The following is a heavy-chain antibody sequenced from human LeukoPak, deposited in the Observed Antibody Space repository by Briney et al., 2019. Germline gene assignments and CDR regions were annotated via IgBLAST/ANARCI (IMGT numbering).Heavy chain of an antibody. CDR1: EFTFRIYD. J-gene: IGHJ4*02. CDR2: ISSGGSA. D-gene: IGHD3-10*01. V-gene: IGHV3-23*01. CDR3: AKASSGSYYSNFDY. Sequence: GSLRLSCAASEFTFRIYDMTWVRQAPGEGLEWVSVISSGGSAYYADSVKGRFTISRDNSKNTLYLEMNSLRADDTAVYYCAKASSGSYYSNFDYWGQGTLVTVSS.